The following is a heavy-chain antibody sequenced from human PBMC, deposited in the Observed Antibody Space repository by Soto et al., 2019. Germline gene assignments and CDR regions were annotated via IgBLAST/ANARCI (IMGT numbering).Heavy chain of an antibody. V-gene: IGHV4-59*08. CDR3: ARLESYCSSTSCHSPGVYYYYYMDV. J-gene: IGHJ6*03. CDR1: GGSISSYY. Sequence: SETLSLTCTVSGGSISSYYWSWIRQPPGKGLEWIGYIYYSGSTNYNPSLKSRVTISVDTSKNRFSLKLSSVTAADTAVYYCARLESYCSSTSCHSPGVYYYYYMDVWGKGTTVTVSS. D-gene: IGHD2-2*01. CDR2: IYYSGST.